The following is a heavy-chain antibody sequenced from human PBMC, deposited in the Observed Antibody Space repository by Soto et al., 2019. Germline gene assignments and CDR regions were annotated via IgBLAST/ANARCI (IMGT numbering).Heavy chain of an antibody. CDR2: INSDGSST. V-gene: IGHV3-74*01. J-gene: IGHJ4*02. Sequence: GGSLRLSCAASGFTFSSYWMHWVRQAPGKGLVWVSRINSDGSSTSYADSVKGRFTISRDNAKNTLYLQMNSLRAEDTAVYYCARAQDSSSWIDYWGQGTLVTVSS. D-gene: IGHD6-13*01. CDR3: ARAQDSSSWIDY. CDR1: GFTFSSYW.